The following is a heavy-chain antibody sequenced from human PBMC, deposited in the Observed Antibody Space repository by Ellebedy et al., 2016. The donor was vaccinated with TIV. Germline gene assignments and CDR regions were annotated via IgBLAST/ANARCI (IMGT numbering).Heavy chain of an antibody. V-gene: IGHV4-30-4*01. J-gene: IGHJ4*02. CDR1: GDSLSSGDYY. CDR3: ARDRSGYDTFDY. Sequence: SETLSLTXTVSGDSLSSGDYYWHWIRQPPGKGLEWIGYMYYSGSTYYNSPLKSRVTMSVDTSKNQFSLKLSSVTAADTAVYYCARDRSGYDTFDYWGQGTLVTVSS. D-gene: IGHD5-12*01. CDR2: MYYSGST.